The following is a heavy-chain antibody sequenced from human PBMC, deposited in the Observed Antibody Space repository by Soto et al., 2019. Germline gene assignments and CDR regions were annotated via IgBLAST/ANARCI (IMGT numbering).Heavy chain of an antibody. CDR2: INSDGSST. CDR1: GFTFSSYW. J-gene: IGHJ4*02. CDR3: ARVSFVGGSGWYFSLLQTYYFDY. V-gene: IGHV3-74*01. Sequence: PGGSLRLSCTASGFTFSSYWMHWVRQAPGKGLVWVSRINSDGSSTSYADSVKGRFTISRDNAKNTLYLQMNSLRAEDTAVYYCARVSFVGGSGWYFSLLQTYYFDYWGQGTLVTVSS. D-gene: IGHD6-19*01.